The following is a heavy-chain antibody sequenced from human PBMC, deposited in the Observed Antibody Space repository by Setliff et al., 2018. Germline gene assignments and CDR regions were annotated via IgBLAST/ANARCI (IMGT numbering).Heavy chain of an antibody. V-gene: IGHV3-7*01. Sequence: PGGSLRLSCATSGFTFSSYWMTWVRQVPRKGLEYVASITHDGSEKYYVDSVRGRFTISRDNAKNSLYLQMDSRRDEDTAVYYCTRWRSSSPDDFWGRGTLVTVSS. CDR1: GFTFSSYW. J-gene: IGHJ4*02. CDR3: TRWRSSSPDDF. D-gene: IGHD6-6*01. CDR2: ITHDGSEK.